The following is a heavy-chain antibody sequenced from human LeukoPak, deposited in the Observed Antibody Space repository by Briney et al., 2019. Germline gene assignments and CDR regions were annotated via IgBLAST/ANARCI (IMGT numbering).Heavy chain of an antibody. V-gene: IGHV3-23*01. CDR1: GFTFSTYA. D-gene: IGHD6-13*01. CDR3: AKALEQETVIALDS. Sequence: GGSLRPSCAASGFTFSTYAMSWVRQAPGKGLEWVSTISGSGANTYYADSVRGRFTISRDNSKNTLYLQMNSLRAEDTSIYFCAKALEQETVIALDSWGQGTLVTVSS. CDR2: ISGSGANT. J-gene: IGHJ4*02.